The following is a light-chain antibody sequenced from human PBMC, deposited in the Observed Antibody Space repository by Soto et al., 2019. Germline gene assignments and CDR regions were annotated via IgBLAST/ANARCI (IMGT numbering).Light chain of an antibody. J-gene: IGLJ3*02. CDR2: SNN. V-gene: IGLV1-44*01. CDR1: SSNIGRNT. Sequence: QSVLTQPPSASGTPGQRVTISCSGSSSNIGRNTVNWYQQLPGTAPKLVIYSNNQRPSWVPDRFSGSKSGTSASLAIRGLQSEDEADYYCAEWDDSLNRCEFGGGTKLTVL. CDR3: AEWDDSLNRCE.